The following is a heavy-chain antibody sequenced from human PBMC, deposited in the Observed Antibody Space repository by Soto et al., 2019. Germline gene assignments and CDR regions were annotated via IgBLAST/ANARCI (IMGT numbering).Heavy chain of an antibody. V-gene: IGHV3-30*18. D-gene: IGHD3-3*01. CDR1: GFTFENFG. CDR3: AKSLDGVPVQEFGP. CDR2: IAYDGSSK. Sequence: QVQLEESGGGVVQPGMSLRLSCAASGFTFENFGMHWVRQAPGKGLEWVAVIAYDGSSKYYADSVKGRFTISRDNSHNPLYLQMDSLRIEETAVYYRAKSLDGVPVQEFGPRGQGTLVTVSS. J-gene: IGHJ5*02.